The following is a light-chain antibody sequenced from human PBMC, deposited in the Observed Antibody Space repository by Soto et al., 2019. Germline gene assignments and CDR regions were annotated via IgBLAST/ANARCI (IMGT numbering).Light chain of an antibody. J-gene: IGKJ1*01. V-gene: IGKV1-5*03. Sequence: DIQMTQSPSILSASVGDRVTITCRTSQNINYWLAWFQHKPGRAPNLLLYKASSLESGVPSRFSGSGSGTEFTLTISSLQPDDSATYYCQQYDGATWTFGPGTKVEI. CDR1: QNINYW. CDR3: QQYDGATWT. CDR2: KAS.